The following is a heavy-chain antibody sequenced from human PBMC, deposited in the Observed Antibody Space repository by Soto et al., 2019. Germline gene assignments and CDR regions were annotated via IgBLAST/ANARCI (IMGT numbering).Heavy chain of an antibody. Sequence: SETLSLTCTVTGGSISSGSYYWSWIRQHPGQGLEWMGYISYSGSAYSNPSLRSQVTISVDTSKNQFSLKLSSVTVADTAVYYCARGVLAWGQGTLVTVSS. CDR1: GGSISSGSYY. CDR3: ARGVLA. V-gene: IGHV4-31*01. CDR2: ISYSGSA. D-gene: IGHD6-6*01. J-gene: IGHJ5*02.